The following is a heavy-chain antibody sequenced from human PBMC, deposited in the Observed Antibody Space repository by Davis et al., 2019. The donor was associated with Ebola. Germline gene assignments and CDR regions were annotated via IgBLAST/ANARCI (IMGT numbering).Heavy chain of an antibody. CDR3: ARGYVAARPGYYYGMDV. CDR2: ISSSSSYI. Sequence: GGFLRLSCAASGFTFSSYTMNWVRQAPGKGLEWVSSISSSSSYIYYADSVKGRFTISRDNAKNSLYLQMNSLRAEDTAVYYCARGYVAARPGYYYGMDVWGQGTTVTVSS. J-gene: IGHJ6*02. D-gene: IGHD6-6*01. CDR1: GFTFSSYT. V-gene: IGHV3-21*01.